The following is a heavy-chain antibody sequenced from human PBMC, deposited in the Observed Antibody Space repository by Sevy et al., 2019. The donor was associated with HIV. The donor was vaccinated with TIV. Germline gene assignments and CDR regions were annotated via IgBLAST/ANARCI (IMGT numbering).Heavy chain of an antibody. CDR1: GFTFSSYG. CDR2: IRYDGSNK. J-gene: IGHJ6*02. CDR3: ALTNYYYDGMDV. D-gene: IGHD4-17*01. Sequence: GGSLRLSCAASGFTFSSYGMHWVRQAPGKGLEWVAFIRYDGSNKYYADSVKGRFTISRDNSKNTLYLQMNSLRAEDTAVYYCALTNYYYDGMDVWGQGTTVTVSS. V-gene: IGHV3-30*02.